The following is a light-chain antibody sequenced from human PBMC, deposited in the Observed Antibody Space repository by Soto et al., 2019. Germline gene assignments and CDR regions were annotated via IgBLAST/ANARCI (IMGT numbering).Light chain of an antibody. J-gene: IGKJ1*01. CDR2: KAS. CDR1: QSISSW. CDR3: QQYAT. Sequence: DIQMTQSPSTLSASVGDRVTIACRASQSISSWLAWYQQKPGKAPKLLIYKASSLESGVPSRFSGSGSGTEFTPTISSLQPDDFATYYCQQYATFGQGTKVDI. V-gene: IGKV1-5*03.